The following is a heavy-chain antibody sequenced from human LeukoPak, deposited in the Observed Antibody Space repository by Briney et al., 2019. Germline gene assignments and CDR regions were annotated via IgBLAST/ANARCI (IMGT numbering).Heavy chain of an antibody. CDR3: AKDEPRYGDDHRTYKY. CDR1: GFTFSSYA. CDR2: ISGSGGST. V-gene: IGHV3-23*01. Sequence: GGSLRLSCAASGFTFSSYAMSWVRQAPGKGLEWVSAISGSGGSTYYADSVKGRFTISRDNSKNTLYLQMNSLRAEDTAVYYCAKDEPRYGDDHRTYKYWGQGTLVTVSS. D-gene: IGHD4-17*01. J-gene: IGHJ4*02.